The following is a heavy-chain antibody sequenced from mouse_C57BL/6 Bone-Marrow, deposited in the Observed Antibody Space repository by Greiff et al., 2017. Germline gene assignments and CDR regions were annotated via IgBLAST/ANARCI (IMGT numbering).Heavy chain of an antibody. D-gene: IGHD1-1*02. CDR2: IYPRSGNT. J-gene: IGHJ3*01. V-gene: IGHV1-81*01. Sequence: VQLQQSGAELARPGASVKLSCKASGYTFTSYGISWVKQRTGQGLAWIGEIYPRSGNTYYNAKFKGKATLTADKSSGTAYMELRSLTSEDSAVYFCARERIMVYDGPFAYWGQGTLVTVS. CDR3: ARERIMVYDGPFAY. CDR1: GYTFTSYG.